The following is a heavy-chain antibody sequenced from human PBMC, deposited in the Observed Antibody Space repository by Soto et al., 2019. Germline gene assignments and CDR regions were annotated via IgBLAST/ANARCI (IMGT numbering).Heavy chain of an antibody. CDR1: GYTFTSYA. CDR2: INAGNGNT. V-gene: IGHV1-3*01. CDR3: ARGLVVPAAILGLYNWNYENWFDP. D-gene: IGHD2-2*01. Sequence: ASVKVSCKASGYTFTSYAMHWVRQAPGQRLEWMGWINAGNGNTKYSQKFQGRVTITRDTSASTAYMELSSLRSEDTAVYYCARGLVVPAAILGLYNWNYENWFDPWGQGTLVTVSS. J-gene: IGHJ5*02.